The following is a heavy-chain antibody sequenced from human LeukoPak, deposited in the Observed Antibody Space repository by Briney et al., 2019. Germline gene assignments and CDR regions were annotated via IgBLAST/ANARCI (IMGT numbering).Heavy chain of an antibody. J-gene: IGHJ4*02. CDR3: ARYYGSGSYLDY. CDR2: INPNSGGT. D-gene: IGHD3-10*01. CDR1: GYTFTGYY. Sequence: ASVKVSCKASGYTFTGYYMHWVRQAPGQGLEWMGWINPNSGGTNYAQKFQGRVTVTRDTSISTAYMELSRLRSDDTAVYYCARYYGSGSYLDYWGQGTLVTVSS. V-gene: IGHV1-2*02.